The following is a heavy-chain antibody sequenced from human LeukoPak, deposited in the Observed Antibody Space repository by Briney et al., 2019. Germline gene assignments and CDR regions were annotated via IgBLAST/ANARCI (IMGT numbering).Heavy chain of an antibody. CDR1: GDSFIGSY. J-gene: IGHJ4*02. V-gene: IGHV4-59*01. D-gene: IGHD3-22*01. CDR3: ARRRYYDNSGYNPTYYFDY. Sequence: SETLSLTCTVSGDSFIGSYWSWIRQAPGKGLEWIGYIYYPVDTNYNPSLQSRVTMSADISKKQFSLRLTSVTAADTAVYYCARRRYYDNSGYNPTYYFDYWGQGILVTVSS. CDR2: IYYPVDT.